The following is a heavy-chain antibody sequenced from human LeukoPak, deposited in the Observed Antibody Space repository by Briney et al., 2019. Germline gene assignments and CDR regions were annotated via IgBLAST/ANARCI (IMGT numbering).Heavy chain of an antibody. CDR3: ARFLSYSNWFDP. CDR2: IYYSGST. D-gene: IGHD1-26*01. CDR1: GGSISCYY. V-gene: IGHV4-59*01. J-gene: IGHJ5*02. Sequence: SETLSLTCTVSGGSISCYYWSWIRQPPGKGLEWIGYIYYSGSTNYNPSLKSRVTISVDTSKNQFSLKLSSVTAADTAVYYCARFLSYSNWFDPWGQGTLVTVSS.